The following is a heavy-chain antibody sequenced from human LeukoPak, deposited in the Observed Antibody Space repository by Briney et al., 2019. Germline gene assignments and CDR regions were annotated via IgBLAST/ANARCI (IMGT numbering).Heavy chain of an antibody. CDR1: GFTFSSYW. D-gene: IGHD4-17*01. J-gene: IGHJ4*02. Sequence: GGSLRLSCAASGFTFSSYWMHWVRQAPGKGLVWVSRINSDGSITNYADSVKGRFTISRDNAKNTLYLQLNSLRAEDTAVYYCARVYGDYRTWDCWGQGTLVTVSS. CDR3: ARVYGDYRTWDC. CDR2: INSDGSIT. V-gene: IGHV3-74*01.